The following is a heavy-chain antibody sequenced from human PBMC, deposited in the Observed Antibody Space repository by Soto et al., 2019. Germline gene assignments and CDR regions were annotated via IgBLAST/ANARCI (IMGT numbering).Heavy chain of an antibody. Sequence: PGDALKISCKGSGYRFTSQSIGWVRQMPGKGLEWMGIIFPGDSDTRYSPSFQGQVTISADNSTSTAYLQWSSLKTSDTAMYYCARLSYGYPGYWRQGILVTVS. CDR3: ARLSYGYPGY. D-gene: IGHD5-12*01. J-gene: IGHJ4*02. CDR1: GYRFTSQS. V-gene: IGHV5-51*01. CDR2: IFPGDSDT.